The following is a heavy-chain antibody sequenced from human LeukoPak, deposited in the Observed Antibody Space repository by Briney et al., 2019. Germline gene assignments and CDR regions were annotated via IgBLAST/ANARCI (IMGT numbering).Heavy chain of an antibody. CDR1: GFTFSSYA. CDR2: ISGSGGST. J-gene: IGHJ4*02. D-gene: IGHD5-12*01. Sequence: LPGGSLRLSCAASGFTFSSYAMSWVRQAPGKGLEWVSAISGSGGSTYYADSVKGRFTISRDNSKNTLYLQMNSLRAEDTAVYYCAKVMTHSGYRYYFDYWGQGTLVTVSS. CDR3: AKVMTHSGYRYYFDY. V-gene: IGHV3-23*01.